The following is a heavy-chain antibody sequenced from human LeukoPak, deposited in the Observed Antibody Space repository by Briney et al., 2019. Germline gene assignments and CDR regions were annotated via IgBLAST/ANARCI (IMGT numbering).Heavy chain of an antibody. J-gene: IGHJ4*02. Sequence: RGSLRLSCAASGFTFSDYYMSWIRRAPGKGLEWVSYISSSGSTIYYADSVKGRFTISRDNAKNSLYLQMNSLRAEDTAVYYCARSYLRVYLDYWGQGTLVTVSS. V-gene: IGHV3-11*04. D-gene: IGHD3-10*01. CDR1: GFTFSDYY. CDR3: ARSYLRVYLDY. CDR2: ISSSGSTI.